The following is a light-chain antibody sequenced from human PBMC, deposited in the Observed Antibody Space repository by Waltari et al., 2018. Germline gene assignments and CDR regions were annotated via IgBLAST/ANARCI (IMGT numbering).Light chain of an antibody. J-gene: IGKJ2*01. CDR3: MQSLQTPYT. Sequence: DIVMTQSPLSLPVTPGEPASIPFRFSQSLLHTNAYNDLDWYLQKPGQSPQLLIYLGSNRASGVPDRFSGSGSGTDFTLKISRVEAEDVGIYYCMQSLQTPYTFGQGTKLEIK. V-gene: IGKV2-28*01. CDR2: LGS. CDR1: QSLLHTNAYND.